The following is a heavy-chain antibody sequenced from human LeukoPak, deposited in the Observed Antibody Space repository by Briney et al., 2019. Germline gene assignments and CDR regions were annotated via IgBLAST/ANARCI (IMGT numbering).Heavy chain of an antibody. V-gene: IGHV4-59*01. CDR2: IYYSGST. Sequence: TSETLSLTCTVSGGSISSYYWSWIRQPPGKGLEWIGYIYYSGSTNYNPSLKSRVTISVDTSKNQFSLKLSSVTAADTAVYYCARDTDYGGNLGPFDYWGQGTLVTVSS. CDR3: ARDTDYGGNLGPFDY. D-gene: IGHD4-23*01. J-gene: IGHJ4*02. CDR1: GGSISSYY.